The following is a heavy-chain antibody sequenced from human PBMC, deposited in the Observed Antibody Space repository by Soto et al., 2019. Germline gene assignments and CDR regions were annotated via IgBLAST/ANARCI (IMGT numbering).Heavy chain of an antibody. D-gene: IGHD6-13*01. CDR1: GYSFTNHW. Sequence: GESLKISCKGSGYSFTNHWIGWVRHSPGRGLEWMGIIYPGDSETKYNPSFEGQVSFSIDKSLSTAYLQWGSLKASDTAMYYCARHFSSNWFYFDFWGQGTQVTAPQ. V-gene: IGHV5-51*01. J-gene: IGHJ4*02. CDR3: ARHFSSNWFYFDF. CDR2: IYPGDSET.